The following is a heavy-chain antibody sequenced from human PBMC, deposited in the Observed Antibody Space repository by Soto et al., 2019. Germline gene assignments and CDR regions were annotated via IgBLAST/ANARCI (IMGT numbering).Heavy chain of an antibody. CDR2: IYSGGST. V-gene: IGHV3-66*01. J-gene: IGHJ4*02. D-gene: IGHD4-17*01. CDR1: GFTVSSNY. Sequence: EVQLVESGGGLVQPGGSLRLSCAASGFTVSSNYMSWVRQAPGKGLEWVSVIYSGGSTYYADSVKGRFTISRDNSKNPLYLQMNSLRAEDTAVYYCAREGIRSPLYYWGQGTLVSVSS. CDR3: AREGIRSPLYY.